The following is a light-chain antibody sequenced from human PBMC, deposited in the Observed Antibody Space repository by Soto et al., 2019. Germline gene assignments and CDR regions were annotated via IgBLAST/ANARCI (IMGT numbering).Light chain of an antibody. CDR2: GAS. J-gene: IGKJ5*01. Sequence: EIVMTQSPATLSVSPGERVTLSCRASESISSKLAWYQQKPGQAPSLLMYGASTRATGIPARFSGSGSGTGFTLTISSLQSEDFAVYYCQQYNTWSSITFGQGTRLEIK. CDR1: ESISSK. V-gene: IGKV3-15*01. CDR3: QQYNTWSSIT.